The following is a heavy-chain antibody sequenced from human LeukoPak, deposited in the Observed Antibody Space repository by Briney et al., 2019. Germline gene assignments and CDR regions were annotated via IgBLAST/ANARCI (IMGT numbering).Heavy chain of an antibody. D-gene: IGHD3-10*01. CDR3: ARDLYYYGSGSYGMDV. Sequence: IYYSGSTNYNPSLKSRVTISVDTSKNQFSLKLSSVTAADTAVYYCARDLYYYGSGSYGMDVWGQGTTVTVSS. CDR2: IYYSGST. J-gene: IGHJ6*02. V-gene: IGHV4-59*01.